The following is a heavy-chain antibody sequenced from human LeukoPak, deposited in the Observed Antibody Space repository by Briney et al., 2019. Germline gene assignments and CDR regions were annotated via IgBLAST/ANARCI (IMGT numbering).Heavy chain of an antibody. Sequence: VASVKVSCTASGGTFSNYAISWVRQAPGQGLEWLGGIITIFGTAKYAQKFQGRVTITTDEATTSAYMELNSLRSEDPAVSYCVRRQALRGRHRAFDPWGQGTLVTVTS. J-gene: IGHJ5*02. V-gene: IGHV1-69*05. CDR1: GGTFSNYA. CDR3: VRRQALRGRHRAFDP. CDR2: IITIFGTA. D-gene: IGHD6-25*01.